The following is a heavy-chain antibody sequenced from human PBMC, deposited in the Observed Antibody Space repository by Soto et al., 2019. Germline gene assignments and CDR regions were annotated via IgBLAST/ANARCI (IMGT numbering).Heavy chain of an antibody. CDR3: AKDTRIIAARKYYYYGMDV. CDR1: GFTFDDYA. V-gene: IGHV3-9*01. CDR2: ISWNSGSI. Sequence: PGGSLRLSCAASGFTFDDYAMHWVRQAPGKGLEWVSGISWNSGSIGYADSVKGRFTISRDNAKNSLYLQMNSLRAEDTALYYCAKDTRIIAARKYYYYGMDVXGQGTPVTVSS. D-gene: IGHD6-6*01. J-gene: IGHJ6*02.